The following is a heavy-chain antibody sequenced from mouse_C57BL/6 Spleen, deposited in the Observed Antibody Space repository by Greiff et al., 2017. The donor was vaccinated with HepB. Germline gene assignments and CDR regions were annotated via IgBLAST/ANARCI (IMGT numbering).Heavy chain of an antibody. CDR1: GFTFSSYA. J-gene: IGHJ4*01. CDR3: ARAYYSNRYYYAMDY. D-gene: IGHD2-5*01. V-gene: IGHV5-4*03. CDR2: ISDGGSYT. Sequence: EVKVVESGGGLVKPGGSLKLSCAASGFTFSSYAMSWVRQTPEKRLEWVATISDGGSYTYYPDNVKGRFTISRDNAKNNLYLQMSHLKSEDTAMYYCARAYYSNRYYYAMDYWGQGTSVTVSS.